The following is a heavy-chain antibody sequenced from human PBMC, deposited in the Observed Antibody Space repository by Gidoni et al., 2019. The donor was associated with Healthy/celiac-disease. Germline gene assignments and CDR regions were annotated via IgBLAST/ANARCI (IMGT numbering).Heavy chain of an antibody. CDR1: GFTFSSYW. Sequence: EVQLVESGGGWVQPGGARRLSGAASGFTFSSYWMSWVRQAPGKGLEWVANIKQDGSEKYYVDSVKGRFPISRANAKNSLYLQMNSLRAEDTAVYYCARGLEWCDYWGQGTLVTVSS. D-gene: IGHD3-3*01. V-gene: IGHV3-7*04. J-gene: IGHJ4*02. CDR3: ARGLEWCDY. CDR2: IKQDGSEK.